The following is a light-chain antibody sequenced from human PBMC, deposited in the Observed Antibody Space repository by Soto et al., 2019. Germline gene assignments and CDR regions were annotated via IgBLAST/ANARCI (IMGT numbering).Light chain of an antibody. CDR1: QSVLYSSNNKNY. Sequence: DIVMTQSPDSLAVSPGERATINCKSSQSVLYSSNNKNYLAWYQQRPGQPPKLLIYWASTRESGVPDRFSGSGSGTDVTLTITSLQAEDVAVYYCQQYESTPPTFGQGTKLEIK. CDR2: WAS. V-gene: IGKV4-1*01. CDR3: QQYESTPPT. J-gene: IGKJ2*01.